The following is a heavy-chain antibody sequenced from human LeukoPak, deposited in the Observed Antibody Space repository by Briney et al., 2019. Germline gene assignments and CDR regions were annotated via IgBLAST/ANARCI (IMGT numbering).Heavy chain of an antibody. CDR1: GYSFTSYW. CDR2: IDPSDSYT. CDR3: ARHGESPRTQYGQFDP. J-gene: IGHJ5*02. D-gene: IGHD2-21*01. Sequence: GESPKISCKGSGYSFTSYWISWVRQMPGKGLEWMGRIDPSDSYTNYRPSFQGHVTISADKSISTAYLQWSSLKASDTAMYYCARHGESPRTQYGQFDPWGQGTLVTVSS. V-gene: IGHV5-10-1*01.